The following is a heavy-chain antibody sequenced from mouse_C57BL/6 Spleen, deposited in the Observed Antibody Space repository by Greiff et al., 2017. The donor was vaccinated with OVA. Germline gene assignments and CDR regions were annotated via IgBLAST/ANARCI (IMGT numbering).Heavy chain of an antibody. CDR1: GFTFSSYG. J-gene: IGHJ3*01. D-gene: IGHD2-12*01. CDR2: ISSGGSYT. CDR3: ARHRDYIAY. V-gene: IGHV5-6*01. Sequence: EVMLVESGGDLVKPGGSLKLSCAASGFTFSSYGMSWVRQTPDKRLEWVATISSGGSYTYYPDSVKGRFTISRDNAKNTLYLQMSSLKAEDTAMYYCARHRDYIAYWGQGTLVTVSA.